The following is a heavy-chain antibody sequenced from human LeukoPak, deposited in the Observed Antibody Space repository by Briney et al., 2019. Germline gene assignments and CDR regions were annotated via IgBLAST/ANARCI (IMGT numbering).Heavy chain of an antibody. CDR2: ISYDGSNK. D-gene: IGHD6-13*01. CDR3: ARDKEARQQLVPAYYYYGMDV. J-gene: IGHJ6*02. CDR1: GFTFSSYG. V-gene: IGHV3-30*03. Sequence: PGRSLRLSCAASGFTFSSYGMHWVRQAPGKGLEWVAVISYDGSNKYYADSVKGRFTISRDNSKNTLYLQMNSLRAEDTAVYYCARDKEARQQLVPAYYYYGMDVWGQGTTVTVSS.